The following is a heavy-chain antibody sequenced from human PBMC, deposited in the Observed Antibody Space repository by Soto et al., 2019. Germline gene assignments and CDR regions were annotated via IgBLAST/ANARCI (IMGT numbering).Heavy chain of an antibody. CDR1: GFTFTSSA. CDR3: AADFDDSSGSPY. V-gene: IGHV1-58*01. CDR2: IVVGSGNT. Sequence: ASVKVSCKASGFTFTSSAVQWVRQARGQRLEWIGWIVVGSGNTNYAQKFQERVTITRDMSTSTAYMELSSLRSEDTAVYYCAADFDDSSGSPYWGQGTLVTVSS. D-gene: IGHD3-22*01. J-gene: IGHJ4*02.